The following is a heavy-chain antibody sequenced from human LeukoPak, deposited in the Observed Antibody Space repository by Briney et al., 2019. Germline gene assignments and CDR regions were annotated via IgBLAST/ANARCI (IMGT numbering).Heavy chain of an antibody. CDR1: GYTFTHYG. CDR2: INTYNGDT. V-gene: IGHV1-18*01. CDR3: ARGIRSPLFDY. J-gene: IGHJ4*02. D-gene: IGHD3-16*01. Sequence: GASVKVPCKASGYTFTHYGITWVRQAPGQGLAWMGWINTYNGDTKCAQKLQGRVTMTTDTSTSTAFMELRSLRSDDSAVYYCARGIRSPLFDYWGLGTLVTVSP.